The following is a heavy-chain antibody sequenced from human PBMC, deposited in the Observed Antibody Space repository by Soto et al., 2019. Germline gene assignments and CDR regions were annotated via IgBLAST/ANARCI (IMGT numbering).Heavy chain of an antibody. J-gene: IGHJ6*02. Sequence: PGGSLRLSCVGSGFTFSAYGMHWVRQAPGKGLEWVAVISHDGSNEYYADSVKGRCTISRDNSKNTVNLQMNSLRADDTAVYYCAKDLRNFYYYGMDVWGRGTTVTVYS. CDR2: ISHDGSNE. CDR1: GFTFSAYG. V-gene: IGHV3-30*18. CDR3: AKDLRNFYYYGMDV.